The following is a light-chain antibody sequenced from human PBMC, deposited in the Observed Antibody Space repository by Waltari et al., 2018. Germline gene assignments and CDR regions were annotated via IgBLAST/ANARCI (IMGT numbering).Light chain of an antibody. Sequence: DIVMTQSPDSLAVSLGERATINCKSSRSVLYSSNNKNYLAWYQQKPGQPPKLLIYLASTRECGVPDRFSGSGSGTDFTLTISSLQAEDVAVYYCQQYYSTPWTFGRGTKVEIK. J-gene: IGKJ1*01. CDR2: LAS. V-gene: IGKV4-1*01. CDR3: QQYYSTPWT. CDR1: RSVLYSSNNKNY.